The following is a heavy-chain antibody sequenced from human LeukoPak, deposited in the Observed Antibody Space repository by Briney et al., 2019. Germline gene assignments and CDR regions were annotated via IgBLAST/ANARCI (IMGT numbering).Heavy chain of an antibody. CDR1: GYTFTGYY. CDR3: ARGESGYYYFSSSPF. Sequence: GASVKVSCKASGYTFTGYYMHWVRQAPGQGLEWMGWINPNSGGTNYAQKFQGRVTMTRDTSISTAYMELSRLRSDDTAVYYCARGESGYYYFSSSPFWGQGTLVTVSS. V-gene: IGHV1-2*02. CDR2: INPNSGGT. D-gene: IGHD3-22*01. J-gene: IGHJ4*02.